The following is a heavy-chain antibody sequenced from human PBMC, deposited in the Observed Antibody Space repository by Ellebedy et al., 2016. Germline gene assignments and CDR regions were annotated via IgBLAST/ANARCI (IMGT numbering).Heavy chain of an antibody. J-gene: IGHJ5*02. D-gene: IGHD3-22*01. CDR3: ARHEAITMIVVVIWGWFDP. V-gene: IGHV4-39*01. CDR2: IYYSGST. Sequence: SETLSLTXTVSGGSISSSSYYWGWIRQPPGKGLAWIGSIYYSGSTYYNPSLKSRVTISVDTSKNQFSLKLSSVTAADTAVYYCARHEAITMIVVVIWGWFDPWGQGTLVTVSS. CDR1: GGSISSSSYY.